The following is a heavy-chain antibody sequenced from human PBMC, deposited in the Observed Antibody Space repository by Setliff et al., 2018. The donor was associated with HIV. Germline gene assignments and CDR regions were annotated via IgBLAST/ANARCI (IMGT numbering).Heavy chain of an antibody. CDR1: GYSVNSDYN. J-gene: IGHJ5*02. D-gene: IGHD4-17*01. V-gene: IGHV4-38-2*01. CDR3: ARVWLHFGDDIPRFDP. Sequence: PSETLSLTCGVSGYSVNSDYNWGWIRQPPGKGLESPGRGLEWIGHIYHSGSTYYNPSLRSRITMSIDTSKNHFSLKLTSVTAADTAVYYCARVWLHFGDDIPRFDPWGQGILVTSP. CDR2: IYHSGST.